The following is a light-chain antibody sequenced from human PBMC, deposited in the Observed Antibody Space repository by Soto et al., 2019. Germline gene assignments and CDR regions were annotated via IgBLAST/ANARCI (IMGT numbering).Light chain of an antibody. J-gene: IGLJ1*01. Sequence: QSVLTQPASVSGSPGQSITISCTGTSSDVGGYNYVSWYQQHPGKAPKLMIYDVSNRPSGVSNRFSGFKSGNTASLTISGLQAEDEADYYCSSYTSSSPYVFGTGTKLTV. CDR3: SSYTSSSPYV. CDR1: SSDVGGYNY. V-gene: IGLV2-14*01. CDR2: DVS.